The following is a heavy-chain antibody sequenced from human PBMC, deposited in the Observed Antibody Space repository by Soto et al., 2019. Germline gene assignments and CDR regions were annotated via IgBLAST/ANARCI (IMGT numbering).Heavy chain of an antibody. V-gene: IGHV1-18*04. D-gene: IGHD3-22*01. J-gene: IGHJ6*02. CDR2: ISAYNGNT. CDR3: ARDFPSTYYYDSSGDYYGMDV. Sequence: GASVKVSCKASGYTFTSYGISWVRQAPGQGLEWMGWISAYNGNTNYAQKLQGRVTMTTGTSTSTAYMELRSLRSDDTAVYYCARDFPSTYYYDSSGDYYGMDVWGQGTTVTVSS. CDR1: GYTFTSYG.